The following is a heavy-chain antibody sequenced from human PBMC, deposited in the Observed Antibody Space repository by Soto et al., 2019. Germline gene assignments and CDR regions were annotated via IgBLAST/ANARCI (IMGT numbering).Heavy chain of an antibody. Sequence: QVQLVESGGGVVQPGRSLRLSCAASGFTFSSYAMHWVRQAPGKGLEWVAVISYDGSNKYYADSVKGRFTISRDNSKNSLYLQMNSLRAEDTAVYYCARDRLAAAGSNWFDPWGQGNLVTVSS. CDR3: ARDRLAAAGSNWFDP. J-gene: IGHJ5*02. CDR2: ISYDGSNK. CDR1: GFTFSSYA. D-gene: IGHD6-13*01. V-gene: IGHV3-30-3*01.